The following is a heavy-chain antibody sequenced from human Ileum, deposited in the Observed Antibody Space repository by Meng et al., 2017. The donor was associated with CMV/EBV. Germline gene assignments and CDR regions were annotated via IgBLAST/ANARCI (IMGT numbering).Heavy chain of an antibody. CDR2: IQKDGSHR. Sequence: QVQLVESGXXXXXPXGSLTVSCAASGFTFSCCGMHWVRQAPGKGLEWVAFIQKDGSHRDHADSVKGRFTVSRDNSKNTVYLQMNSLRAEDTAVYYCAKNANGIDYWGQGALVTVSS. V-gene: IGHV3-30*02. J-gene: IGHJ4*02. CDR3: AKNANGIDY. CDR1: GFTFSCCG.